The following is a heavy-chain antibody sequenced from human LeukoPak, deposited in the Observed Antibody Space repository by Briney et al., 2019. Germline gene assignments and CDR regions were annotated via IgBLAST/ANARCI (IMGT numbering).Heavy chain of an antibody. CDR1: GFTFSSYA. J-gene: IGHJ4*02. D-gene: IGHD1-26*01. Sequence: GGSLRLSCAASGFTFSSYAMHWVRRAPGKGLEYVSAISSNGGSTYYANSVKGRFTISRDNSKNTLYLQMGGLRAEDTAVYYCASFPWDLRPTWGQGTLVSVAS. V-gene: IGHV3-64*01. CDR3: ASFPWDLRPT. CDR2: ISSNGGST.